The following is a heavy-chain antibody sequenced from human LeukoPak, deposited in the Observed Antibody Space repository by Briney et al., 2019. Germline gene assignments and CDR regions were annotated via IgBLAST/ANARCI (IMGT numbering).Heavy chain of an antibody. J-gene: IGHJ3*02. Sequence: ALVKGSCKASGYTFTGYYMHWVRQATGQGLEWMGWINPNSGGTNYAQKFQGRVTMTRHTSKNQFSLKLSSVTAADTAVYYCASLAVDAFDIWGQGTMVTVSS. CDR1: GYTFTGYY. D-gene: IGHD6-25*01. V-gene: IGHV1-2*02. CDR3: ASLAVDAFDI. CDR2: INPNSGGT.